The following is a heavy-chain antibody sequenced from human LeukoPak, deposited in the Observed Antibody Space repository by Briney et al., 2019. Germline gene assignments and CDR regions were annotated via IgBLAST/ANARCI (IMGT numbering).Heavy chain of an antibody. V-gene: IGHV1-18*01. CDR2: ISAYNGNT. J-gene: IGHJ5*02. CDR1: GYTFTSYG. D-gene: IGHD3-9*01. CDR3: ARYYDILTGSNWFDP. Sequence: ASVKVSCKASGYTFTSYGISWVRQAPGQGLEWMGWISAYNGNTNYAQKLQGRVTMTTDTSTSTAYMELRSLRSDDTAVYYCARYYDILTGSNWFDPWGHGTLVTVSS.